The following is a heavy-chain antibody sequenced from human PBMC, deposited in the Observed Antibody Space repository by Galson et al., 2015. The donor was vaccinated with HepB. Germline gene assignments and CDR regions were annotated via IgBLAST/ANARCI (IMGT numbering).Heavy chain of an antibody. J-gene: IGHJ4*02. CDR3: ARVADADYGDHSHFDY. CDR2: ISSSTYT. V-gene: IGHV3-11*06. CDR1: GFTFSDYY. Sequence: SLRLSCAASGFTFSDYYMSWIRQAPGQGLEWISYISSSTYTNYADSVRGRFTISRDNAKNSLYLQINSLRAEDTAVYYCARVADADYGDHSHFDYWGQGVLVTVSS. D-gene: IGHD4-17*01.